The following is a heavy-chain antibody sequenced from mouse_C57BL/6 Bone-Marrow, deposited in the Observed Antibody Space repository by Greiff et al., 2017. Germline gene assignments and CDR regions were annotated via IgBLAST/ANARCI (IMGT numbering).Heavy chain of an antibody. D-gene: IGHD1-1*01. CDR2: IHPNSGST. CDR3: ARKQSPYYYGRVY. CDR1: GYTFTSYW. V-gene: IGHV1-64*01. Sequence: VKLQQPGAELVKPGASVKLSCKASGYTFTSYWMHWVKQRPGQGLEWIGMIHPNSGSTNYNEKFKSKATLTVDKSSSTAYMQLSSLTSEDSAVYYCARKQSPYYYGRVYWGQGTTLTVSS. J-gene: IGHJ2*01.